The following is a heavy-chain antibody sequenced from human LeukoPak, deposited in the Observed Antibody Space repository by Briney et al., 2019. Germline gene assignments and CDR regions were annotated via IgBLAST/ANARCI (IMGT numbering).Heavy chain of an antibody. D-gene: IGHD3-10*01. V-gene: IGHV4-59*01. Sequence: PSETLSLPCAVSGGSISSYYWSWIRQPPGKGLEWIGYIYYSGSTNYNPSLKSRVTISVDTSKNQFSLKLSSVAAADTAVYYCARVGTYGSGSYLSWLDYWGQGTLVTVSS. CDR2: IYYSGST. CDR3: ARVGTYGSGSYLSWLDY. CDR1: GGSISSYY. J-gene: IGHJ4*02.